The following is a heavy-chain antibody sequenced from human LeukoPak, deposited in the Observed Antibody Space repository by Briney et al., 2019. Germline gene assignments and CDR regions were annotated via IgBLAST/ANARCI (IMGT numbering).Heavy chain of an antibody. J-gene: IGHJ4*02. CDR1: GFTFSSYS. D-gene: IGHD6-19*01. CDR2: ISSSSSTI. V-gene: IGHV3-48*04. Sequence: PGGSLRLSCAASGFTFSSYSMNWLRKAPGKWLEWVSYISSSSSTIYYANSVRGRFTISRDNAKNSLYLQMNSLRAEDTAFYYCAKGAVAVTESTIDYWGQGTLVTVSS. CDR3: AKGAVAVTESTIDY.